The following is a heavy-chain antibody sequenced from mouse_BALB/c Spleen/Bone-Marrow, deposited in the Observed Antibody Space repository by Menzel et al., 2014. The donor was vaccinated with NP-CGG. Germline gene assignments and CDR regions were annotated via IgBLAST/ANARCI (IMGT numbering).Heavy chain of an antibody. J-gene: IGHJ4*01. V-gene: IGHV1S126*01. CDR1: GYSFXSYW. CDR2: IDPSDSET. D-gene: IGHD1-2*01. Sequence: QVQLQQSGPQLVRPGASVKISCKASGYSFXSYWMHWVKQRPGQGLEWIGMIDPSDSETRLNQKFKDKATLTVDKSSSTAYMQLSSPISEDSAVYYCARDGITTATYYYAMDYWGQGTSVTVSS. CDR3: ARDGITTATYYYAMDY.